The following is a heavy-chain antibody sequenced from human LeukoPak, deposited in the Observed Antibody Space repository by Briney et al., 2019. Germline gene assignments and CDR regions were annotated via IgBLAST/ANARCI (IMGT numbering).Heavy chain of an antibody. CDR1: GFTFSSYS. J-gene: IGHJ4*02. CDR2: ISSSSSYI. Sequence: PGGSLRLSCAASGFTFSSYSMNWVRQALGKGLEWVSSISSSSSYIYYADSVKGRFTISRDNAKNSLYLQMNSLRAEDTAVYYCAREAISEYDSSGYPNDYWGQGTLVTVSS. D-gene: IGHD3-22*01. CDR3: AREAISEYDSSGYPNDY. V-gene: IGHV3-21*01.